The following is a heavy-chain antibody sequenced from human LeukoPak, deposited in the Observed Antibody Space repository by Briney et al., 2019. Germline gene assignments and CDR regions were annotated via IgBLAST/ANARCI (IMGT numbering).Heavy chain of an antibody. J-gene: IGHJ4*02. CDR2: INHSGST. CDR3: ARGESGYYYDSSGYYYYFDY. Sequence: NPSETLFLTCAVYGGSFSGYYWSWIRQPPGKGLEWIGEINHSGSTNYNPSLKSRVTISVDTSKNQFSLKLSSVTAADTAVYYCARGESGYYYDSSGYYYYFDYWGQGTLVTVSS. V-gene: IGHV4-34*01. D-gene: IGHD3-22*01. CDR1: GGSFSGYY.